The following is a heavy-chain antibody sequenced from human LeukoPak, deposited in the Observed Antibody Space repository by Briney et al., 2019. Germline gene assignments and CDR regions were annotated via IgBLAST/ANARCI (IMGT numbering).Heavy chain of an antibody. D-gene: IGHD2-2*02. V-gene: IGHV1-2*02. J-gene: IGHJ5*02. CDR3: ARPKIGYCSSTSCYKDWFDP. CDR2: INANSGGT. CDR1: GYTFTGYY. Sequence: ASVKVSCKASGYTFTGYYMHWVRQAPGQGLEWMGWINANSGGTNYAQKFQGRVTMTRDTSISTAYMELSRLRSDDTAVYYCARPKIGYCSSTSCYKDWFDPWGQGTLVTVSS.